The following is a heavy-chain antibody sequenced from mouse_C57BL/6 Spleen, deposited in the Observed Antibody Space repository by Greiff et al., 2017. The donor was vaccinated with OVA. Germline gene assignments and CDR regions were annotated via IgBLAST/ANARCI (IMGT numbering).Heavy chain of an antibody. CDR2: ISSGGSYT. CDR1: GFTFSSYG. CDR3: ARHEDYGSSYFDY. J-gene: IGHJ2*01. V-gene: IGHV5-6*01. D-gene: IGHD1-1*01. Sequence: EVQLVESGGDLVKPGGSLKLSCAASGFTFSSYGMSWVRQTPDKRLEWVATISSGGSYTYYPDSVKGRFTISRDNAKNTLYLQMSSLKSEDTAMYYCARHEDYGSSYFDYWGQGTTLTVSS.